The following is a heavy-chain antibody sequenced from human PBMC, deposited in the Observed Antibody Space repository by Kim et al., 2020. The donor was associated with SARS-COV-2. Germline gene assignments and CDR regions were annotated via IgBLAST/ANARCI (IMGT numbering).Heavy chain of an antibody. D-gene: IGHD3-10*01. CDR1: GGSISGSAYY. CDR2: IYYSGST. Sequence: SQTLSLTCTVSGGSISGSAYYWGWIRQPPGKGLEWIGSIYYSGSTYSNPSLNSRVTISVDTSKNQFSLNLTSVTAADTAVYYCARPLSYYYYMDVWGKGTTVTVSS. CDR3: ARPLSYYYYMDV. V-gene: IGHV4-39*01. J-gene: IGHJ6*03.